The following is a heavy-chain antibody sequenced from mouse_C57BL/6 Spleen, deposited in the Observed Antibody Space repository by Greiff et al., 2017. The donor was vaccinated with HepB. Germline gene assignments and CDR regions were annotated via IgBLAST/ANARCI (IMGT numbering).Heavy chain of an antibody. J-gene: IGHJ3*01. Sequence: DVKLVESGGGLVKPGGSLKLSCAASGFTFSDYGMHWVRQAPEKGLEWVAYISSGSSTIYYADTVKGRFTISRDNAKNTLFLQMTSLRSEDTAMYYCARGAPNYDLFAYWGQGTLVTVSA. CDR1: GFTFSDYG. CDR3: ARGAPNYDLFAY. D-gene: IGHD2-4*01. V-gene: IGHV5-17*01. CDR2: ISSGSSTI.